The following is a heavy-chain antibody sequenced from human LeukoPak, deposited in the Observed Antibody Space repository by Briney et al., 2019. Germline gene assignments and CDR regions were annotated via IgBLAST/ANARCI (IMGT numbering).Heavy chain of an antibody. Sequence: GGSLRLSCAASGFTFSIYAMSWVRQAPGKGLQWVSSITSSGDGTYYADSVKGRFTISRDNSKNTLYLQMNSLRAEDTAVYYCANNFDYWGQGTLVTVSS. J-gene: IGHJ4*02. CDR1: GFTFSIYA. V-gene: IGHV3-23*01. CDR3: ANNFDY. CDR2: ITSSGDGT.